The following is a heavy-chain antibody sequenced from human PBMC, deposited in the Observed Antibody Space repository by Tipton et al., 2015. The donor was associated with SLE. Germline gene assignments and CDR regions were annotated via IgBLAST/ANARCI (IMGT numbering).Heavy chain of an antibody. CDR1: GGSISSSSYY. CDR3: ARCRYGSGNYFDY. V-gene: IGHV4-39*02. J-gene: IGHJ4*02. D-gene: IGHD3-10*01. Sequence: GLVKPSETLSLTCTVSGGSISSSSYYWGWIRQPPGKGLEWIGSVYYTGSTYYTPSLKSRVTISVDTSKNHFSLKLSSVTAADTAVYYCARCRYGSGNYFDYWGQGTLVNVSS. CDR2: VYYTGST.